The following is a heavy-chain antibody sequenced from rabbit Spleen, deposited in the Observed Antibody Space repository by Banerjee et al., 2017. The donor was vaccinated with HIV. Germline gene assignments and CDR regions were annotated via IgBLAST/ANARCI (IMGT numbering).Heavy chain of an antibody. D-gene: IGHD1-1*01. CDR3: ARDLPEIIGWNFGF. Sequence: QEQLVESGGGLVKPEGSLKLSCIASGFSFSNKAVMCWVRQAPGKGLEWIACINAITGKTVYATWTKGRFTISRASSTTVFLQMTRLTAADTATYFCARDLPEIIGWNFGFWGPGTLVTVS. CDR2: INAITGKT. CDR1: GFSFSNKAV. V-gene: IGHV1S45*01. J-gene: IGHJ3*01.